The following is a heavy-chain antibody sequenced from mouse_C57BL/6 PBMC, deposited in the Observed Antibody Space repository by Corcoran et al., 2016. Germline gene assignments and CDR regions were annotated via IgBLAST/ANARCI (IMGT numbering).Heavy chain of an antibody. CDR3: ARDQGAMVY. D-gene: IGHD3-2*02. V-gene: IGHV1-80*01. CDR2: IYPGDGDT. J-gene: IGHJ4*01. Sequence: QVQLQQSGAELVKPGASVKISCKASGYAFSSYWMNWVKQRPGKGLEWIGQIYPGDGDTNYNGKFKGKATLTADKSSSTAYMQHIRLTAEDSEVYFCARDQGAMVYGGQGTSVTGSA. CDR1: GYAFSSYW.